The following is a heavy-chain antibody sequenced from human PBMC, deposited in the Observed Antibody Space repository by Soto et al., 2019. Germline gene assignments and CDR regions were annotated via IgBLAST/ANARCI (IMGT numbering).Heavy chain of an antibody. V-gene: IGHV1-69*06. CDR1: GGSFSKYS. J-gene: IGHJ6*02. CDR3: AGAPAGDYYYYYKFDI. Sequence: QVHLVQSGAEVKKPGSSVKVSCKTSGGSFSKYSISWLRQAPGQGLEWMGGIIPVFGTSNYGRKFQGRVTITADRSANTAFLDMSGLRYDDTAVYYCAGAPAGDYYYYYKFDIWGQGTAVTVSS. D-gene: IGHD2-21*02. CDR2: IIPVFGTS.